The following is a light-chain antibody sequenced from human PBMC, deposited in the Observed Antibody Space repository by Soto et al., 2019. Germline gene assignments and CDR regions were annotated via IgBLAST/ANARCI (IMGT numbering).Light chain of an antibody. CDR1: SSDIGGYDY. Sequence: QSVLTQPASVSGSPGQSITISGTGTSSDIGGYDYVSWYQQHPGKVPKLMIFEVSNRPSGVSYRFSGSKSGNTASLTISGLQAEDEADYYCSSYTGSSTLYVFGTGTKVTV. V-gene: IGLV2-14*01. CDR2: EVS. CDR3: SSYTGSSTLYV. J-gene: IGLJ1*01.